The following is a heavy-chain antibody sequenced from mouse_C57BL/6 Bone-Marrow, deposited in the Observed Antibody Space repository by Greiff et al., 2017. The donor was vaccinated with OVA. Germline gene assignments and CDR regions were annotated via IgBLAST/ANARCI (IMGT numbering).Heavy chain of an antibody. CDR2: INPNNGGT. Sequence: VQLQQSGPELVKPGASVKMSCKASGYTFTDYNMHWVKQSHGKSLEWIGYINPNNGGTSYNQKFKGKATLTVNKSSSTAYMELRSLTSEDSAVYYCARRLYYGSSERAMDRDYWGQGTSVTVSS. D-gene: IGHD1-1*01. J-gene: IGHJ4*01. CDR3: ARRLYYGSSERAMDRDY. V-gene: IGHV1-22*01. CDR1: GYTFTDYN.